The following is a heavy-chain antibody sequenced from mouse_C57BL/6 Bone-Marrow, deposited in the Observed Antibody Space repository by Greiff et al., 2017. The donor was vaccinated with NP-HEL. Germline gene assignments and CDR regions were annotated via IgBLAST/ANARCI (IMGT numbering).Heavy chain of an antibody. CDR3: VRSYYDYDVYYFDY. Sequence: EVQLVESGGGLVQPKGSLKLSCAASGFSFNTYAMNWVRQAPGKGLEWVARIRSKSNNYATSYADSVKDRFTISRDDSESMLYLQMNNLKTEDTAMYYCVRSYYDYDVYYFDYWGQGTTLTVSS. V-gene: IGHV10-1*01. J-gene: IGHJ2*01. CDR2: IRSKSNNYAT. CDR1: GFSFNTYA. D-gene: IGHD2-4*01.